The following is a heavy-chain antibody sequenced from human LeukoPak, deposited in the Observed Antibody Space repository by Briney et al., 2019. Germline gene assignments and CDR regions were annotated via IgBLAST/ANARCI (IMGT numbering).Heavy chain of an antibody. V-gene: IGHV4-61*02. CDR3: ARRARMITFGEVIVSYYYYMDV. J-gene: IGHJ6*03. CDR1: GGSISSGSYY. Sequence: PSETLSLTCTVSGGSISSGSYYWSWIRQPAGKGLEWIGRIYTSGTTNYNPSLKSRVTISVDTSKNQFSLKLSSVTAADTAVYYCARRARMITFGEVIVSYYYYMDVWDKGTTVTVSS. CDR2: IYTSGTT. D-gene: IGHD3-16*02.